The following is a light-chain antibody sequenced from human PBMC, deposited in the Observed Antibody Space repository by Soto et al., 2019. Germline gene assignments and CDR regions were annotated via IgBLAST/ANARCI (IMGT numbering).Light chain of an antibody. CDR3: AACDDSLNGRV. CDR1: ISNIGSNT. J-gene: IGLJ3*02. V-gene: IGLV1-44*01. CDR2: SNN. Sequence: QTVVTQPPSASGTPGQRVTISCSGSISNIGSNTVNWYQQLPGTAPKLLIYSNNQRPSGVPDRFSGSKSGTSASLAISGLQSEDEAAYYCAACDDSLNGRVFGGGTQLNVL.